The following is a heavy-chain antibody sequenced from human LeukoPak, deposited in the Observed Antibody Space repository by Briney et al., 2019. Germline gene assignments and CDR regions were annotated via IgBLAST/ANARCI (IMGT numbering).Heavy chain of an antibody. D-gene: IGHD1-26*01. J-gene: IGHJ4*02. V-gene: IGHV1-2*06. CDR2: INPNNGGT. CDR1: GYTFTGYY. CDR3: TRESGSYHGNDY. Sequence: ASVTVSCTASGYTFTGYYMHWVRQAPGQGLEWMGRINPNNGGTNYAQKFQGRVTMTGDTSISTAYMELSSLRSDDTAVYYCTRESGSYHGNDYWGRGTLVTVSS.